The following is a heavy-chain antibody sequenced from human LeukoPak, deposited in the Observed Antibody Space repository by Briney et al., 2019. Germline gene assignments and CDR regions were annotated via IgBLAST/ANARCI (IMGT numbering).Heavy chain of an antibody. CDR2: INPNSGGT. J-gene: IGHJ4*02. CDR3: ARRPHDFWSGAGGFDY. CDR1: GYTFTGYY. V-gene: IGHV1-2*02. D-gene: IGHD3-3*01. Sequence: ASVKVSCKASGYTFTGYYMHWVRQAPGQGLEWMGWINPNSGGTNYAQKFRGRVTMTRNTSISTAYMELSSLRSEDTAVYYCARRPHDFWSGAGGFDYWGQGTLVTVSS.